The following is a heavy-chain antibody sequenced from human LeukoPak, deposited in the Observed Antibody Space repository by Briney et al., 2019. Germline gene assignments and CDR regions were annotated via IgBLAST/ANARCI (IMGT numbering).Heavy chain of an antibody. J-gene: IGHJ5*02. Sequence: SETLSLTCTVSGDSISGSNYHWGWIRQPPGKGLEWLGTVHHTGRAFYNPSLRGRTTVSVDTSKNEFSQKLTSVTAADTAVYYCARATDAWGQGILVIVS. V-gene: IGHV4-39*07. CDR1: GDSISGSNYH. CDR2: VHHTGRA. CDR3: ARATDA.